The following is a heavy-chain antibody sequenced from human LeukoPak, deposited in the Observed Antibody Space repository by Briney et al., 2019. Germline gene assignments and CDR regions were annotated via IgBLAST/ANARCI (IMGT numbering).Heavy chain of an antibody. J-gene: IGHJ6*02. CDR3: ARVRTYYDILTGYYRGLAEAYYYYGMDV. CDR2: ISYDGSNK. D-gene: IGHD3-9*01. CDR1: GFTFSSYA. Sequence: GGSLRLSCAASGFTFSSYAMHWVRQAPGKGLEWVAVISYDGSNKYYADSVKGRFTISRDNSKNTLYLQMNSLRAEDTAVYYCARVRTYYDILTGYYRGLAEAYYYYGMDVWGQGTTVTVSS. V-gene: IGHV3-30*04.